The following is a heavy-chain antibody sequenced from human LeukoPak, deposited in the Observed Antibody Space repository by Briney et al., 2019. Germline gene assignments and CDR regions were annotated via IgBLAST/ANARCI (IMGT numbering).Heavy chain of an antibody. D-gene: IGHD1-26*01. CDR3: AREGYGGGQDFDV. Sequence: ASVKVSCKASGYTFTGYYMHWVRQAPGQGLEWMGWINPNNGGTNYAQKFQGRVTMTRDTSISTAYMDLSRLRSDDTAVYYCAREGYGGGQDFDVWGQGTMVTVSS. CDR1: GYTFTGYY. J-gene: IGHJ3*01. CDR2: INPNNGGT. V-gene: IGHV1-2*02.